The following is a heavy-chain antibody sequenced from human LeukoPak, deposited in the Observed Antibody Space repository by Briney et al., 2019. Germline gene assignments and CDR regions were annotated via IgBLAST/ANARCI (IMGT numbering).Heavy chain of an antibody. D-gene: IGHD3-10*01. V-gene: IGHV3-48*01. Sequence: GGSLRLSCAASGFTFSSYSMNWVRQAPGKGLEWVSYTSSSSSTIYYADSVKGRFTISRDNAKNSLYLQMNSLRAEDTAVYYCARDCLTMVRGVVVTSYYYYMDVWGKGTTVTVSS. J-gene: IGHJ6*03. CDR3: ARDCLTMVRGVVVTSYYYYMDV. CDR2: TSSSSSTI. CDR1: GFTFSSYS.